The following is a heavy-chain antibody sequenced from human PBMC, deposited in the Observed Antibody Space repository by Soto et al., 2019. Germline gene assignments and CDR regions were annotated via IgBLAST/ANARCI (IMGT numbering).Heavy chain of an antibody. Sequence: QVQLVQSGAEVKKPGASVNVSCKASGYTFSNYYIHRVRQAPGQGLEWLGIINSRGGTTSYAQKFHGRVTMTRDTSTTTVYMELSSLRSEDTAMYYCARSFSVTTVFDYWGQGTLVTVSS. CDR1: GYTFSNYY. D-gene: IGHD4-17*01. J-gene: IGHJ4*02. CDR2: INSRGGTT. CDR3: ARSFSVTTVFDY. V-gene: IGHV1-46*01.